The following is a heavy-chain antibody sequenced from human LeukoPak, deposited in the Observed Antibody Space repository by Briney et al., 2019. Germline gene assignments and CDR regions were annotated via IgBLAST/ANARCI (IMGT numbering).Heavy chain of an antibody. V-gene: IGHV4-31*03. D-gene: IGHD5-24*01. CDR3: ARGSVEMATIRGEYYFDY. CDR1: GVSISSGGYY. Sequence: SETLSLTCTVSGVSISSGGYYWSWIRQHPGKGLEWIGYIYYSGSTYYNPSLKSRVTISVDTSKNQFSLKLSSVTAADTAVYYCARGSVEMATIRGEYYFDYWGQGTLVTVSS. CDR2: IYYSGST. J-gene: IGHJ4*02.